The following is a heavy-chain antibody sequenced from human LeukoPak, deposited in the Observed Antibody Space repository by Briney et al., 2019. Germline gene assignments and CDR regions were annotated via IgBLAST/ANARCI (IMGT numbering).Heavy chain of an antibody. D-gene: IGHD7-27*01. V-gene: IGHV4-34*01. J-gene: IGHJ4*02. Sequence: SETLSLTCAVYGGSFSGYYWSWIRQPPGKGLEWIGEINHSGSTNYNPSLKSRVTISVDTSKNQFSLKLSSVTAADTAVYYCARSDWGPAYFDYWGQGTLVTVSS. CDR1: GGSFSGYY. CDR2: INHSGST. CDR3: ARSDWGPAYFDY.